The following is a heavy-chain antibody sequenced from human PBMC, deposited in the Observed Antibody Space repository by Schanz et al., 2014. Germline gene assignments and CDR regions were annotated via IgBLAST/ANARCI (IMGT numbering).Heavy chain of an antibody. V-gene: IGHV3-66*02. CDR1: GFTVSSNH. J-gene: IGHJ4*02. D-gene: IGHD5-12*01. Sequence: EGQLAESGGGLVQPGGSLRLSCAVSGFTVSSNHMSWVRQAPGKGLEWVSSISHSGGSKYYADSVKGRFTISRDNSRNTLYLQMNSLRTENTAVYYWASPSGDSDYGTYFDFWGQGTLVTVSS. CDR3: ASPSGDSDYGTYFDF. CDR2: SHSGGSK.